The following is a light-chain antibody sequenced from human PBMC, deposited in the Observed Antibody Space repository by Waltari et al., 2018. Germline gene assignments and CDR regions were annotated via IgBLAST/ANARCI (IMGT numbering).Light chain of an antibody. V-gene: IGKV3-20*01. CDR3: QKYDSLPAT. Sequence: EIVLTQSPGTLSLSPGERATLSRRASQSVAKYLAWYQKKPCPAPTLPISPTSNRANGIPDXFSGSGSGTDFSLTISRLDPEDFAVYYCQKYDSLPATFGQGTKVEIK. J-gene: IGKJ1*01. CDR1: QSVAKY. CDR2: PTS.